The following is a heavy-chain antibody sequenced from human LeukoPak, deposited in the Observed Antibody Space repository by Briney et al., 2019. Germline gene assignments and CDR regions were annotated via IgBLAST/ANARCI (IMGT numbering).Heavy chain of an antibody. CDR3: AKDRGDYGYFDL. D-gene: IGHD4-17*01. J-gene: IGHJ2*01. Sequence: PGGSLRLSCAASGFTFSSYAMSWVRQAPGKGLEWVSAISGSGGSTYYADSVKGRFTISRDNSRNTLYLQMNSLRAEDTAVYYCAKDRGDYGYFDLWGRGTLVTVSS. CDR2: ISGSGGST. CDR1: GFTFSSYA. V-gene: IGHV3-23*01.